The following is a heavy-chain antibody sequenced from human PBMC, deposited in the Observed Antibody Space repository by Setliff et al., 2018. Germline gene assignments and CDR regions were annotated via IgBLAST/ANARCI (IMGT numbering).Heavy chain of an antibody. D-gene: IGHD5-18*01. CDR3: TRETTAWGYVDTAMVTFIDQ. Sequence: SETLSLTCTVSGGSISSQDWSWIRQPPGKGLEWIGYVYSSGITNYNPSLKSRVTMSVDTSKNQFSLKLSSVTAADTAVYYCTRETTAWGYVDTAMVTFIDQWGQGTLVTVSS. CDR1: GGSISSQD. J-gene: IGHJ4*02. CDR2: VYSSGIT. V-gene: IGHV4-59*11.